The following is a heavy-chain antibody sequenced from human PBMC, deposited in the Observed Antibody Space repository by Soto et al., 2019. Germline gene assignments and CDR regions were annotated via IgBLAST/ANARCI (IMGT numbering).Heavy chain of an antibody. J-gene: IGHJ5*02. D-gene: IGHD3-22*01. CDR2: INPSGGST. Sequence: QVQLVQSGAEVKKPGASVKVSCKASGCTFTSYYMHWVRQAPGQGLEWMGIINPSGGSTSYAQKFQGRVTMTRDTSTSTVYMELSSLRSEDTAVYYCARDSQRFTYYYDSSDQNWFDPWGQGTLVTVSS. V-gene: IGHV1-46*01. CDR1: GCTFTSYY. CDR3: ARDSQRFTYYYDSSDQNWFDP.